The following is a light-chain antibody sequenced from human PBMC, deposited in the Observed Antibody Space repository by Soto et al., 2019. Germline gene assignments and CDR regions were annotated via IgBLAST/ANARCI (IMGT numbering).Light chain of an antibody. J-gene: IGKJ1*01. Sequence: VLTQSPGTLSLSPGERATLSCRASQSVSSSYLAWYQQKPGQAPRLLIYGASSRATGIPDRFSGSGSGTDFTLTISRLEPEDFAVYYCQQYGSSRPWTFGQGTKVDIK. CDR2: GAS. CDR1: QSVSSSY. V-gene: IGKV3-20*01. CDR3: QQYGSSRPWT.